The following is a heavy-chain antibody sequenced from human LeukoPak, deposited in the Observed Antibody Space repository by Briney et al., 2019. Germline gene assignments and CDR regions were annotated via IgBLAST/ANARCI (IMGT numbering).Heavy chain of an antibody. CDR1: GGSFSGYY. Sequence: PSETLSLTCAVYGGSFSGYYWSWIRQPPGKGLEWIGEINHSGSTNYNPSLKSRLTISVDTSKNQFSLKLSSVTAADTAVYYCARGGGSDSYGSYYFDYWGQGTLVTVSS. J-gene: IGHJ4*02. V-gene: IGHV4-34*01. CDR3: ARGGGSDSYGSYYFDY. D-gene: IGHD5-18*01. CDR2: INHSGST.